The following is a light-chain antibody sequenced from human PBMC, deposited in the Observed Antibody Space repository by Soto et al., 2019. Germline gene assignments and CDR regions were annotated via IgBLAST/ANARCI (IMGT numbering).Light chain of an antibody. Sequence: DIQMTQSPSSLSASVGDRVTFTCRVSQSIGKHLNWYQQKSGKAPKLLSYGSSILHSGVPSRFSGGGSGTDFTLHISCLQPEDFTTYYCQPTYSMYTFGQGSKL. J-gene: IGKJ2*01. CDR2: GSS. V-gene: IGKV1-39*01. CDR3: QPTYSMYT. CDR1: QSIGKH.